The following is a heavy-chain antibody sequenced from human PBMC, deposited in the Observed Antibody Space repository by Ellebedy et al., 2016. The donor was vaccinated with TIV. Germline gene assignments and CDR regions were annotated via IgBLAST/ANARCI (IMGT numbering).Heavy chain of an antibody. CDR3: ACPYYGDSMGAFDY. CDR1: GFTFSSYW. Sequence: GESLKISXAASGFTFSSYWMSWVRQAPGKGLEWVANIKQDGSEKYYVDSVKGRFTISRDNAKNSLYLQMNSLRAEDTAVYYCACPYYGDSMGAFDYWGQGTLVTVSS. V-gene: IGHV3-7*02. D-gene: IGHD4-17*01. CDR2: IKQDGSEK. J-gene: IGHJ4*02.